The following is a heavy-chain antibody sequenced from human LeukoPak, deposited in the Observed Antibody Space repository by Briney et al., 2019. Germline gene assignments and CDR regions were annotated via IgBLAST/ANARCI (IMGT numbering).Heavy chain of an antibody. D-gene: IGHD2-8*01. CDR3: ARGTKLVGDAFDI. V-gene: IGHV4-59*01. Sequence: SETLSLTCTVSGGSISSYYWSWIRQPPGKGLEWIGYIYYSGSTNYNPSLKSRVTISVDTSKNQFSLKLSSVTAADTAVYYCARGTKLVGDAFDIWGQGTMVTVSS. CDR2: IYYSGST. CDR1: GGSISSYY. J-gene: IGHJ3*02.